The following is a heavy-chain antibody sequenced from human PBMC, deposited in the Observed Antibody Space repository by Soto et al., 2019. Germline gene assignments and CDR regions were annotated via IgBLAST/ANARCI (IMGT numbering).Heavy chain of an antibody. D-gene: IGHD2-21*02. Sequence: QVQLVQSGAEVKKPGASVKVSCKPSGYTFTDYAMHWVRQAPGQSLEWMGWINVGDGNTKYSQKFQGRVTITRDTSASTVYMELRSLKSEDTSMYYCGRACCGSDCYTVDYWGQGTLVTVSS. CDR2: INVGDGNT. V-gene: IGHV1-3*01. J-gene: IGHJ4*02. CDR1: GYTFTDYA. CDR3: GRACCGSDCYTVDY.